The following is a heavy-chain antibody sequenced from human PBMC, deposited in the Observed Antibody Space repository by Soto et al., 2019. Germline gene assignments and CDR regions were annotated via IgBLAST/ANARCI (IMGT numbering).Heavy chain of an antibody. CDR3: ARLVWSYGTWFDP. V-gene: IGHV4-59*08. Sequence: KPSETLSLTCTVSGGSISSYYWSWIRRPPGKGLEWIGYIYYSGSTNYNPSLKSRVTISVDTSKNQFSLKLSSVTAADTAVYYCARLVWSYGTWFDPWGQGTLVTVSS. CDR1: GGSISSYY. D-gene: IGHD5-18*01. J-gene: IGHJ5*02. CDR2: IYYSGST.